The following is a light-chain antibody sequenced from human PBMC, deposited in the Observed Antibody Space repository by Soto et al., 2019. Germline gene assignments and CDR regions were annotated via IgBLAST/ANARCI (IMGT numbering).Light chain of an antibody. CDR3: QQYGSSPPIT. CDR1: QSLTSSF. V-gene: IGKV3-20*01. CDR2: GAS. J-gene: IGKJ5*01. Sequence: EIVLTQSPGTLSFSPGERATLSCRASQSLTSSFLAWYQQKPGQAPRLLIYGASSRATGIPDRFSGSVCGTDYTLTISRLEPDDFSVYYGQQYGSSPPITFGQGTRREIK.